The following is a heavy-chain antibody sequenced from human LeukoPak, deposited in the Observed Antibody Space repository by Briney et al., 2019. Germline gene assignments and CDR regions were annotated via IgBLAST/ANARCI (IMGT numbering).Heavy chain of an antibody. CDR2: IYYSGST. D-gene: IGHD1-26*01. J-gene: IGHJ4*02. CDR3: ARAGSYYYVDY. Sequence: TSETLSLTCTVSGDSISSYYWSWIRQPPGKGLEWIGYIYYSGSTNYNPSLKSRVTISLGTSKNQFSPQLSSVTAADTAVYYCARAGSYYYVDYWGQGTLVTVSS. V-gene: IGHV4-59*01. CDR1: GDSISSYY.